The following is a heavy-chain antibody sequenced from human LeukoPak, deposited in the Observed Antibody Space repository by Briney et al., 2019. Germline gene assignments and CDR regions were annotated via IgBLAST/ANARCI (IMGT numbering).Heavy chain of an antibody. CDR1: GFTFSSYA. D-gene: IGHD5-18*01. CDR2: ISGSGGST. CDR3: GKESCFGYGYPDYFDY. Sequence: GGSLRLSCAASGFTFSSYAMSWVRQAPGKGLEWVSAISGSGGSTYYADSVKGRFTISRDNSKNTLSLQLNSLRAEYTAVYYCGKESCFGYGYPDYFDYWGQGTLVTVSS. J-gene: IGHJ4*02. V-gene: IGHV3-23*01.